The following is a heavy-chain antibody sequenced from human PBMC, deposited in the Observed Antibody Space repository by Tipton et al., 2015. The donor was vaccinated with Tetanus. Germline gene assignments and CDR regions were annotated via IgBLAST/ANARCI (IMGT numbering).Heavy chain of an antibody. CDR2: IYQTGTT. CDR1: GASFSSGDYY. D-gene: IGHD2/OR15-2a*01. V-gene: IGHV4-30-4*01. Sequence: LRLSCTVSGASFSSGDYYWSWIRKPPGKDLEWIGYIYQTGTTYYNPSLKGRVTISMDSSNTQFSLRLDSLTAADTAVYYCARAAGFLGLTHDFWGRGTLVSVSS. CDR3: ARAAGFLGLTHDF. J-gene: IGHJ4*02.